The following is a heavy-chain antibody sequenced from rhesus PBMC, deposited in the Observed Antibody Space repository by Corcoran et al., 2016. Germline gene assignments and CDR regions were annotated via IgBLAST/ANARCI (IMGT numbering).Heavy chain of an antibody. CDR1: GYSISSGYY. CDR3: ARVGSSWSEWDTVGTEWYFDL. J-gene: IGHJ2*01. Sequence: QVQLQESGPGLVKPSETLSLTCAVSGYSISSGYYWGWIRQPPGKGLEWIGSSYGSGGSNYLNPSLKSRVTLSVDTSKNQFSLKLSSVPAADTAVYYCARVGSSWSEWDTVGTEWYFDLWGPGTPITISS. D-gene: IGHD5-42*01. CDR2: SYGSGGSN. V-gene: IGHV4S14*01.